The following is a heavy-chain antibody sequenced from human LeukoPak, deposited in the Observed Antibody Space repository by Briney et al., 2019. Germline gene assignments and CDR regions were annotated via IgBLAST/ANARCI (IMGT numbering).Heavy chain of an antibody. D-gene: IGHD5/OR15-5a*01. CDR3: ATGIVSPMTTLSSFWFDP. J-gene: IGHJ5*02. CDR2: IYHSGST. Sequence: SGTLSLTCAVSGGSISSSNWWSWVRQPPGKGLEWIGEIYHSGSTNYNPSLKSRVTISVDKSKNQFSLKLSSVSAADTAVYYCATGIVSPMTTLSSFWFDPWGQGTLVTVSS. V-gene: IGHV4-4*02. CDR1: GGSISSSNW.